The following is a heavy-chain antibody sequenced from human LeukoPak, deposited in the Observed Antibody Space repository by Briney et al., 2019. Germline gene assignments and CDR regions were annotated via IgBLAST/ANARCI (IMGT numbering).Heavy chain of an antibody. D-gene: IGHD5-12*01. J-gene: IGHJ6*03. CDR3: ARDHSLQRVDQYYYYFMDV. CDR1: GYAFSSHY. V-gene: IGHV1-46*01. Sequence: ASVKVSCKASGYAFSSHYMHWVRQAPGQGLEWMGIINPSGGSTSYAQKFQGRVTMTRDMSTSTVYMELSSLRSEDTAVYYCARDHSLQRVDQYYYYFMDVWGKGTTVTVSS. CDR2: INPSGGST.